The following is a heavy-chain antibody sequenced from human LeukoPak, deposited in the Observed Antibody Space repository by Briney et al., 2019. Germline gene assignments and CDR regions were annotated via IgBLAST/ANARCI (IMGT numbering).Heavy chain of an antibody. Sequence: GGSLRLSCAAPGFTFDDYAMHWVRQAPGKGLEWVSLISGDGGSAYYADSVKGRFTISRDNSKNSLYLQMNSLRTEDTALYYCAKDITGRVLAYYYDSSGYYFSWGQGTLVTASS. J-gene: IGHJ5*02. CDR3: AKDITGRVLAYYYDSSGYYFS. CDR1: GFTFDDYA. CDR2: ISGDGGSA. D-gene: IGHD3-22*01. V-gene: IGHV3-43*02.